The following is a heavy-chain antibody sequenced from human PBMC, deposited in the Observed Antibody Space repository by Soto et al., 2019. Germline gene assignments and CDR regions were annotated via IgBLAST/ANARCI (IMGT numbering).Heavy chain of an antibody. V-gene: IGHV3-74*01. J-gene: IGHJ6*02. CDR3: TATPRNGMGV. CDR2: VSNEGSK. CDR1: GFRVSDYW. Sequence: EVQLVESGGGLVQPGGSLRLACAGSGFRVSDYWMHWVRQAPGKGLVWVSRVSNEGSKEYADFVKGRFTLSKDNAKNTLYLEMDSLSVEDTALYYCTATPRNGMGVWGQGTTVTVSS.